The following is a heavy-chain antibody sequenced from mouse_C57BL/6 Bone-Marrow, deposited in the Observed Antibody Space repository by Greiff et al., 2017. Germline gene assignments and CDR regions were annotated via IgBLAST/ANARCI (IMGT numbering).Heavy chain of an antibody. J-gene: IGHJ2*01. CDR1: GYSFTGYY. V-gene: IGHV1-42*01. Sequence: EVQLQQSGPELVKPGASVKISCKASGYSFTGYYMNWVKQSPEKSLEWIGEINPSTGGTTYNQKFKAKVTLTVDKSSSPAYMQLKSLTSEDSAVYYCARGYYGYTYCDYWGQGTTLTVSS. CDR3: ARGYYGYTYCDY. D-gene: IGHD1-2*01. CDR2: INPSTGGT.